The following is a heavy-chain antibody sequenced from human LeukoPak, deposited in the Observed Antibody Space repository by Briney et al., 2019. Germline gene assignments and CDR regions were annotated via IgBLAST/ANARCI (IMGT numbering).Heavy chain of an antibody. Sequence: GASVKVSCKASGYTFITNYLHWVRQGPGQGLEWMGIINPSAGSATYAQRFQGRVTLTRDTSTSTAYMELSSLRSEDTAVYYCARQRPGDGFDIWGQGTTVTVSS. CDR2: INPSAGSA. J-gene: IGHJ3*02. CDR3: ARQRPGDGFDI. CDR1: GYTFITNY. V-gene: IGHV1-46*01.